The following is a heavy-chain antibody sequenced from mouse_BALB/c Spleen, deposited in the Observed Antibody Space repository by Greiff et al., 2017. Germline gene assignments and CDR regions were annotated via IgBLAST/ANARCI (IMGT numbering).Heavy chain of an antibody. J-gene: IGHJ4*01. CDR3: ARSFGNYLTFYAMDY. Sequence: QVQLQQSGAELARPGASVKLSCKASGYTFTSYWMQWVKQRPGQGLEWIGAIDPGDGDTRYTKKFKGKATLTADKSSSTAYMQLSSLASEDSAVYYCARSFGNYLTFYAMDYWGQGTSVTVSS. V-gene: IGHV1-87*01. CDR1: GYTFTSYW. D-gene: IGHD2-1*01. CDR2: IDPGDGDT.